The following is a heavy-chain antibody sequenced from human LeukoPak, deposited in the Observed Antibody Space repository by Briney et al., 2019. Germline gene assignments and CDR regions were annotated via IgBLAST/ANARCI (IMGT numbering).Heavy chain of an antibody. D-gene: IGHD3-16*02. CDR3: ARGWIRDTYRHTPDDY. V-gene: IGHV1-69*13. CDR2: IIPIFGTA. CDR1: GGTFSSYA. J-gene: IGHJ4*02. Sequence: SVKVSCKASGGTFSSYAISWVRQAPGQGLEWMGGIIPIFGTANYAQKFQGRVTITADESTSTAYMELSSLRSEDTAVCYCARGWIRDTYRHTPDDYWGQGTLVTVSS.